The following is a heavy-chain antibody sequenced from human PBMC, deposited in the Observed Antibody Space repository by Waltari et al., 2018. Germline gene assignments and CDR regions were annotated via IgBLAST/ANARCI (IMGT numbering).Heavy chain of an antibody. CDR1: AFTITNYY. CDR3: ATGLEDSDSASRPFDV. D-gene: IGHD1-26*01. J-gene: IGHJ3*01. CDR2: VDPEDGEA. V-gene: IGHV1-69-2*01. Sequence: VLLLQSGAAVKKPGTTVKISCKVSAFTITNYYIHWVQQAPGKGLHWMGLVDPEDGEAIYSENFQGRFTMTAATSTDTVYMQLSSLTSDDTAIYYCATGLEDSDSASRPFDVWGQGTMVTVS.